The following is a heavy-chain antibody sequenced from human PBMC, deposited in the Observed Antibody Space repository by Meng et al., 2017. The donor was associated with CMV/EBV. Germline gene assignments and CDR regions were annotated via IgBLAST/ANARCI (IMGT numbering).Heavy chain of an antibody. J-gene: IGHJ6*02. CDR1: GFTFSSYA. CDR2: ISYDGSNK. Sequence: GESLKISCAASGFTFSSYAMHWGRQAPGKGLEGGAVISYDGSNKYYADSVKGRFTISSDNSKNTLYLQMNRLRAEDTAVYYCARDFYQSMSYYDFWSGYYRYGMDVWGQGTTVTVSS. CDR3: ARDFYQSMSYYDFWSGYYRYGMDV. V-gene: IGHV3-30-3*01. D-gene: IGHD3-3*01.